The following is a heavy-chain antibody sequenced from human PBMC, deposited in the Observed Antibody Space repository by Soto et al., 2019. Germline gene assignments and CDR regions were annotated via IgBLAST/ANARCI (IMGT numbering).Heavy chain of an antibody. V-gene: IGHV4-34*01. CDR2: INHSGST. Sequence: SETLSLTCAVYGGSFSGYYWSWIRQPPGKGLEWIGEINHSGSTNYNPSLKSRVTISVDTSKNQFSLKLSSVTAADTAVYYCARRPVGSSGWYRWAQGTLVTVSS. CDR3: ARRPVGSSGWYR. CDR1: GGSFSGYY. D-gene: IGHD6-19*01. J-gene: IGHJ5*02.